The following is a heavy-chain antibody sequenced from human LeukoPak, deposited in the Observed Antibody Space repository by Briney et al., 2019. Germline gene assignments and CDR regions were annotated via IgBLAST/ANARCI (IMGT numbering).Heavy chain of an antibody. D-gene: IGHD2-2*01. CDR1: GYTFTSYD. Sequence: ASVKVSCKASGYTFTSYDINWVRQATGQGLGWMGWISTYNGNTNYAQKLQGRVTMTTDTSTTTAYMDLTSLRSDDTAVYYCARSTSSTRWFDPWGQGTLVTVSS. J-gene: IGHJ5*02. CDR2: ISTYNGNT. V-gene: IGHV1-18*01. CDR3: ARSTSSTRWFDP.